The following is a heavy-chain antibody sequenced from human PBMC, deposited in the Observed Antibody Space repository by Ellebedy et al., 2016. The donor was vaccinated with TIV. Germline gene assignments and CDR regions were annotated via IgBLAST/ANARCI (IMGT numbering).Heavy chain of an antibody. D-gene: IGHD3-10*01. J-gene: IGHJ6*02. Sequence: MPSETLSLTCAVYGGSFSAYYWSWIRQPPGKGLEWIGEINHSGSTNYNPSLKSRVTVSVDTSKNQFSLKLSSVTAADTAVYYCARSPPRRHSIVRGVYYGMDVWGQGTTVTVSS. CDR1: GGSFSAYY. CDR2: INHSGST. CDR3: ARSPPRRHSIVRGVYYGMDV. V-gene: IGHV4-34*01.